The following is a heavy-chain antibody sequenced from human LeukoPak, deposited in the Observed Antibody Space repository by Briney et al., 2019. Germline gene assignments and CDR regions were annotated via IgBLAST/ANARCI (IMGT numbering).Heavy chain of an antibody. V-gene: IGHV4-38-2*02. Sequence: SETLSLTCTVSGYSISSGYYWGWIRQPPGKGLEWIGSIYHSGSTYYNPSLKSRVTISVDTSKNQFSLKLSSVTAADTAVYYCASRGYSGYDPLPHFDYWGQGTLVTVSS. CDR3: ASRGYSGYDPLPHFDY. J-gene: IGHJ4*02. CDR2: IYHSGST. CDR1: GYSISSGYY. D-gene: IGHD5-12*01.